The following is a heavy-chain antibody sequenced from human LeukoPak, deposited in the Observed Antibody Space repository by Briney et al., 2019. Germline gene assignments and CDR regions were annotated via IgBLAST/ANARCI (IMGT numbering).Heavy chain of an antibody. D-gene: IGHD4-17*01. CDR1: GYTFTAYY. CDR2: INPNTGGT. J-gene: IGHJ4*02. V-gene: IGHV1-2*02. Sequence: ASVKVSCKASGYTFTAYYMHWVRQAPGQGLEWMGWINPNTGGTNYAQRFQGRVTMTRDTSISTAYMELSSLRSDDTAVYYCASAFDYGDFDYWGQGTLVTVSS. CDR3: ASAFDYGDFDY.